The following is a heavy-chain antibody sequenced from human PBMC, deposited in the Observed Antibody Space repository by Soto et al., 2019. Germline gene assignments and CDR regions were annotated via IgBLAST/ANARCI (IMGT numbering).Heavy chain of an antibody. CDR1: GFNCSSYG. J-gene: IGHJ4*02. Sequence: HVQLVESGGGAVQPGMSMRRSCAVSGFNCSSYGMHWVRQAPGQGLEWVAVISYDGSHKASADSVKCRFTISIGNSKNALFLQMISLRVADTAVYYCAKDLVKITSWPGNSAQGILYNVSA. CDR3: AKDLVKITSWPGN. CDR2: ISYDGSHK. V-gene: IGHV3-30*18. D-gene: IGHD3-16*01.